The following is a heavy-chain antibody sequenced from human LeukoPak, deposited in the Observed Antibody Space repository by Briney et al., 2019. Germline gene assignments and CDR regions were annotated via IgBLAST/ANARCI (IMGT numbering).Heavy chain of an antibody. J-gene: IGHJ4*02. D-gene: IGHD1-14*01. CDR2: INHSGSI. CDR3: ARGANHSYFDY. CDR1: GGSSSVYY. Sequence: PSETLSLTCGVYGGSSSVYYWSCVRHPPGNGREWIGEINHSGSINYNPSLKSRVTISVDTSKNQSSLNLSSVTAADTAVYYCARGANHSYFDYWGQGTLVTVSS. V-gene: IGHV4-34*01.